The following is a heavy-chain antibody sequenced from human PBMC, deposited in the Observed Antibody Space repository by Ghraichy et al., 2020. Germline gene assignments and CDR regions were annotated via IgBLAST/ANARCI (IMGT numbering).Heavy chain of an antibody. CDR2: VYRDGTT. CDR1: GDSISTSYY. J-gene: IGHJ4*02. Sequence: SETLSLTCTVFGDSISTSYYWGWIRQPPGKGLEWIGIVYRDGTTHYSPTLKSRVAISVDTSKNQFSLKVTSVTAADTAVYFCARSSDYGGYYFDYWGQGTLVTVSS. D-gene: IGHD4-17*01. CDR3: ARSSDYGGYYFDY. V-gene: IGHV4-39*01.